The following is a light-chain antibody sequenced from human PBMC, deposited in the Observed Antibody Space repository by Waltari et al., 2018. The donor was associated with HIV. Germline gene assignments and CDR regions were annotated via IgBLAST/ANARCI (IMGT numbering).Light chain of an antibody. J-gene: IGKJ4*01. V-gene: IGKV3-11*01. Sequence: EIVLTQSPGTLSLSQGERATLSCRASQNINTFLVWYQQRPGQPPRLLISDASNRATDIPARFSGSGSGTDFTLTINSVEPEDFVTYYCQQRNSWPLTFGGGTRLEI. CDR2: DAS. CDR1: QNINTF. CDR3: QQRNSWPLT.